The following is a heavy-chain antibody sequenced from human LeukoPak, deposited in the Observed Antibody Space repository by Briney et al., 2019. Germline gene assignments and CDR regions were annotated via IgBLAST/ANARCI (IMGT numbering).Heavy chain of an antibody. Sequence: GASVKVSCKASGYTFTSYYMHWVRQAPGQGLEWMGIINPSGGSTSYAQKFQGRVTMTRDTSTSTVYMELSSLRSEDTAVYYCARDPRRSSGWFLEETYYYMDVWGKGTTVTISS. CDR1: GYTFTSYY. CDR2: INPSGGST. V-gene: IGHV1-46*01. CDR3: ARDPRRSSGWFLEETYYYMDV. D-gene: IGHD6-19*01. J-gene: IGHJ6*03.